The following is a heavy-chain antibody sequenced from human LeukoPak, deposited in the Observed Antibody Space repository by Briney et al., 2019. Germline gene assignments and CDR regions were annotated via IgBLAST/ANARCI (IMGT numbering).Heavy chain of an antibody. CDR2: INHSGST. Sequence: SETLSLTCAVYGGSFSGYYWSWIRQPPGKGLEWIGEINHSGSTNYNPSLKSRVTISVGTSKNQFSLKLSSVTAADTAVYYCARGVGGYYYGSGSFSAYFQHWGQGTLVTVSS. V-gene: IGHV4-34*01. CDR1: GGSFSGYY. D-gene: IGHD3-10*01. CDR3: ARGVGGYYYGSGSFSAYFQH. J-gene: IGHJ1*01.